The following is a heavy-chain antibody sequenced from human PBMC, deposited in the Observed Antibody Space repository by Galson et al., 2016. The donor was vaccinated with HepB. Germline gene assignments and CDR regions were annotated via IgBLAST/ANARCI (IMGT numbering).Heavy chain of an antibody. CDR1: GYTFTSYA. J-gene: IGHJ4*02. Sequence: SVKVSCKASGYTFTSYAMHWVRQAPGQRLEWMGWINAGNGNTKYSQKFQGRVTITRDTSASTAYLELSSLRSEDTSVYYCARDLLGVRGLGYWGQGTLVTVSS. CDR2: INAGNGNT. CDR3: ARDLLGVRGLGY. D-gene: IGHD3-10*01. V-gene: IGHV1-3*01.